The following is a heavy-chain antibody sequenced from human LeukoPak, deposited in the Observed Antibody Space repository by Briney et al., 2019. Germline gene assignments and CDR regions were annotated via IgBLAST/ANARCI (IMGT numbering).Heavy chain of an antibody. J-gene: IGHJ4*02. CDR2: ISWNSGSI. CDR1: GFTFDDYA. Sequence: PGGSLRLSCAASGFTFDDYAMHWVRQAPGKGLEWVSGISWNSGSIVYADSVKGRFTISRDNAKNSLYLQMNSLRAEDPALYYCAKDISYGYGQLSVYYFDYWGQGTLVTVSS. D-gene: IGHD5-18*01. CDR3: AKDISYGYGQLSVYYFDY. V-gene: IGHV3-9*01.